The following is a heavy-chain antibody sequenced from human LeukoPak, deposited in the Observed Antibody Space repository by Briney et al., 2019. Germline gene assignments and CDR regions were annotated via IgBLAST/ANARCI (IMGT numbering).Heavy chain of an antibody. Sequence: GGSLRLSCAASGFTFSSHGMNWVRQAPGKGLEWVSGISPNGVITYYADSVKGRFTISRDNSKGTVYLQMNSLRPEDTAVYYCARGEYGDYDKEFRYWGQGTLVTVSS. D-gene: IGHD4-17*01. CDR2: ISPNGVIT. J-gene: IGHJ4*02. CDR3: ARGEYGDYDKEFRY. CDR1: GFTFSSHG. V-gene: IGHV3-23*01.